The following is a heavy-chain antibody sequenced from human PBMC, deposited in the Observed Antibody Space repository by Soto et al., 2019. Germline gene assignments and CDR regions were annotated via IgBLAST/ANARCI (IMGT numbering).Heavy chain of an antibody. CDR3: ARAPPHSSGYYYVFDY. D-gene: IGHD3-22*01. Sequence: GASVKVSCKASGGTFSSYAISWVRQAPGQGPEWMGGIIPIFGTANYAQKFQGRVTITADESTSTAYMELSSLRSEDTAVYYCARAPPHSSGYYYVFDYWGQGTLVTVSS. V-gene: IGHV1-69*13. CDR2: IIPIFGTA. CDR1: GGTFSSYA. J-gene: IGHJ4*02.